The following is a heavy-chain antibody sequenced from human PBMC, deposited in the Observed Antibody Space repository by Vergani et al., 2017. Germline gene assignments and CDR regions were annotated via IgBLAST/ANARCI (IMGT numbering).Heavy chain of an antibody. CDR3: AMNPGISTTRHYYAMDV. V-gene: IGHV3-11*04. CDR1: VFKFSDHY. Sequence: LEESGGGSVKPGGPLRLPCAAPVFKFSDHYMSCIRQAPGKGLEWVSHISPGASTASYTHSVTGRFTVAWENDNNSLTLDRTTLRVEYTTVYYCAMNPGISTTRHYYAMDVWGQGTTVTVSS. J-gene: IGHJ6*02. D-gene: IGHD1-1*01. CDR2: ISPGASTA.